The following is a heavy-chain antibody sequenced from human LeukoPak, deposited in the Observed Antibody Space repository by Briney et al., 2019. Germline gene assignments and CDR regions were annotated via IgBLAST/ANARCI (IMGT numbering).Heavy chain of an antibody. J-gene: IGHJ4*02. D-gene: IGHD3-22*01. CDR1: GGSISSYY. V-gene: IGHV4-59*01. CDR3: GGGYYKYYFDY. Sequence: SETLSLTCTVSGGSISSYYWSWIRQPPGKGLEWIGYIYYSGSTNYNPSLKSRVTISVDTSKNQFSLKLSSVTAADTAVYYCGGGYYKYYFDYWGQGTLVTVSS. CDR2: IYYSGST.